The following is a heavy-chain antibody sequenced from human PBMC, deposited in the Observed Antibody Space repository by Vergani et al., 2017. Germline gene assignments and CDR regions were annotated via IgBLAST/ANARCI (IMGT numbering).Heavy chain of an antibody. CDR3: ARDRRAGTRPYYYYYGMDV. CDR2: INPSGGST. D-gene: IGHD6-19*01. V-gene: IGHV1-46*01. CDR1: GYTFTSYY. J-gene: IGHJ6*02. Sequence: QVQLVQSGAEVKKPGASVKVSCKASGYTFTSYYMHWVRQAPGQGLEWMGIINPSGGSTSYAQKFQGRVTMTRDTSTSTVYMELSSLRSEDTAVYYCARDRRAGTRPYYYYYGMDVWGQGTTVTVSS.